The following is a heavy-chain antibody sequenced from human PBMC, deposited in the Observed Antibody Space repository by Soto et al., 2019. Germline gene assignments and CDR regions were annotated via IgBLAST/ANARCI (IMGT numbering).Heavy chain of an antibody. V-gene: IGHV4-4*07. D-gene: IGHD3-16*02. CDR3: ARSPPTHRYPQLYS. Sequence: QVQLQESGPRLVKPSETLSLTCTVSGGSLSNYYWSWIRQPAGKGLEWIGRVYTVGTTNYNPYLKSRVTMSIDPAKNQFSLRLTSVTTSDTAVYYCARSPPTHRYPQLYSSCQRSLLNVSS. CDR1: GGSLSNYY. J-gene: IGHJ5*01. CDR2: VYTVGTT.